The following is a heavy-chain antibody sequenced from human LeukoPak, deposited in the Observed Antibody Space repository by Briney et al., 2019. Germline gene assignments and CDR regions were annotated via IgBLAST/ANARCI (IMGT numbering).Heavy chain of an antibody. J-gene: IGHJ4*02. CDR3: ARGSGPYFDY. Sequence: ASVKVSCKASGYTFTTYDINWVRQAAGQGLVWMGWQVPQSGNTVYAQEFQGRVTMTRDTSISTFYMELSSLTSDDTAVYFCARGSGPYFDYWGQGTPVTVSP. D-gene: IGHD6-25*01. CDR1: GYTFTTYD. CDR2: QVPQSGNT. V-gene: IGHV1-8*01.